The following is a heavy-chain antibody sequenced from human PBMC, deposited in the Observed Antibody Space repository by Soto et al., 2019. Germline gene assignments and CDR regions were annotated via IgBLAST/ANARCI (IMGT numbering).Heavy chain of an antibody. D-gene: IGHD3-22*01. J-gene: IGHJ4*02. V-gene: IGHV1-18*01. CDR3: ARDVTYYYDSSGLSFDY. Sequence: ASVKVSCKASGYTFTTYGFTWVRQAPGQGLEWMGWISNHNGKTVYGQNFRGRVTMTTDTSTSTAYMELKSLRSDDTAVYYCARDVTYYYDSSGLSFDYWGQGTLVTVSS. CDR2: ISNHNGKT. CDR1: GYTFTTYG.